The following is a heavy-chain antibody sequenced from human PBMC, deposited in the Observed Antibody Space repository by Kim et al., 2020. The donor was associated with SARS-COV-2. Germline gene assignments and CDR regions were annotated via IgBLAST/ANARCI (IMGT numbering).Heavy chain of an antibody. CDR3: ARVGDGSSWPFDY. D-gene: IGHD6-13*01. V-gene: IGHV3-7*01. J-gene: IGHJ4*02. Sequence: YVDSVTSPYTISRDNAMNPLYLQMNSMSADGTAVYYCARVGDGSSWPFDYWGQGTLVTVSS.